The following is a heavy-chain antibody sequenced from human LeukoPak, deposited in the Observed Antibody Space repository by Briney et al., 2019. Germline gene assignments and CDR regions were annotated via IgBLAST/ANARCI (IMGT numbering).Heavy chain of an antibody. Sequence: SETLSLTCTVSGGSISSSSYYWGWIRQPPGKGLVWIGSIYYSGSTYYTPSLKSRVTISVDTSKNQFSLKLSSVTAADTAVYYCATRPSYYDSSGYDYWGQGTLVTVSS. CDR2: IYYSGST. CDR3: ATRPSYYDSSGYDY. CDR1: GGSISSSSYY. J-gene: IGHJ4*02. D-gene: IGHD3-22*01. V-gene: IGHV4-39*01.